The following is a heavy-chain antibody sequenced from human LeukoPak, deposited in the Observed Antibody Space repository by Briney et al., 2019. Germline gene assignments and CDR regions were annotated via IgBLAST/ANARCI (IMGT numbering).Heavy chain of an antibody. V-gene: IGHV4-34*01. J-gene: IGHJ6*03. CDR1: GGSFSGYY. Sequence: SETLSLTCAVYGGSFSGYYWSWIRQPPGKGLEWIGEINHSGSTNYNPSLKSRVTISVDTSKNQFSLKLSSVTAADTAVYYCARGRVNYYYYYTDVWGKGTTVTVSS. CDR3: ARGRVNYYYYYTDV. D-gene: IGHD2-21*01. CDR2: INHSGST.